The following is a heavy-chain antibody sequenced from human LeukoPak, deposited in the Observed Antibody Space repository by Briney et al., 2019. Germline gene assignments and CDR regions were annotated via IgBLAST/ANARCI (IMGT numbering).Heavy chain of an antibody. D-gene: IGHD3-3*01. V-gene: IGHV4-61*01. J-gene: IGHJ4*02. CDR3: ARVSDFWSGYPHDY. Sequence: SETLSLTCIVSGGSVSSGSYYWSWIRQPPGKGLEWTGYIYYSGSTNYNPSLKSRVTISVDTSKNQFSLKLSSVTAADTAVYYCARVSDFWSGYPHDYWGQGTLVTVSS. CDR1: GGSVSSGSYY. CDR2: IYYSGST.